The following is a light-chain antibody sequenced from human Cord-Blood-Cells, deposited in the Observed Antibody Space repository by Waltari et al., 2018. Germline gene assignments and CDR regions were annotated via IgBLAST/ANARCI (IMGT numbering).Light chain of an antibody. CDR2: GAS. Sequence: EIVLTQSPGTLYLSPGQSATLSCRASQSVSSSYLARYQQKPGQAPRLLIYGASSRATGIPDRFSGSGSGTDFTLTISRLEPEDFAVYYCQQYGSSPRTFGQGTKVEIK. CDR3: QQYGSSPRT. J-gene: IGKJ1*01. CDR1: QSVSSSY. V-gene: IGKV3-20*01.